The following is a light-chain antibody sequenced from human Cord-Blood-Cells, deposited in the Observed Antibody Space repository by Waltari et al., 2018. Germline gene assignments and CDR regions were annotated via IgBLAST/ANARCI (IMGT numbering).Light chain of an antibody. CDR1: QSVSSN. V-gene: IGKV3-15*01. J-gene: IGKJ4*01. Sequence: IVITQPPATLSVSPGERATLSCRARQSVSSNLAWYQQKPGQAPRLLSYGASTTATAIPARFRVSGSGTEFPRTSSSLQSADFAVYYCQQYNNWLTFGGGTKVEIK. CDR2: GAS. CDR3: QQYNNWLT.